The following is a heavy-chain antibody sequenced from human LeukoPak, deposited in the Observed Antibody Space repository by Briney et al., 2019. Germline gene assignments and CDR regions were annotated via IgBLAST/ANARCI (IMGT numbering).Heavy chain of an antibody. D-gene: IGHD6-6*01. V-gene: IGHV4-38-2*02. CDR3: ARHVNPRQLVSDY. J-gene: IGHJ4*02. CDR2: IYHSGST. CDR1: GYSISSGYY. Sequence: SETLSLTCTVSGYSISSGYYWGWIRQPPGKGLEWIGSIYHSGSTYYNPSLKSRVTISVDTSKNQFSLKLSSVTAADTAVYYCARHVNPRQLVSDYWGQGTLVTVSS.